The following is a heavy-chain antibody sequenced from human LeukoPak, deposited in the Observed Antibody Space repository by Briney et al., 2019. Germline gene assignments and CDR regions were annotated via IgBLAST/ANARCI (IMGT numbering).Heavy chain of an antibody. CDR3: ARWADTAMVRLNWFDP. V-gene: IGHV3-21*01. D-gene: IGHD5-18*01. CDR2: ISSSSSYI. CDR1: GFTFSSYG. Sequence: GGSLRLSCAASGFTFSSYGMHWVRQAPGKGLEWVSSISSSSSYIYYADSVKGRFTISRDNAKNSLYLQMNSLRAEDTAVYYCARWADTAMVRLNWFDPWGQGTLVTVSS. J-gene: IGHJ5*02.